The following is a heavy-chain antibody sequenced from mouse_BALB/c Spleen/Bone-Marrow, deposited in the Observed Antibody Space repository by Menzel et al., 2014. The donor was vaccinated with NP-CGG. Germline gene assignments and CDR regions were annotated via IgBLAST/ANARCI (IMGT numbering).Heavy chain of an antibody. CDR2: ISSGGGNI. CDR1: GFTFSSYS. Sequence: EVQLVESGGDLVKSGGSLKLSCAASGFTFSSYSMSWVRQIPEKRLEWVATISSGGGNIYYPDSVKGRFTISRDNAKNNLYLQMSSLRSEDTALCYCVRSSPFFNGKGGDYAMDYWGQGTSVTVSS. D-gene: IGHD2-1*01. J-gene: IGHJ4*01. CDR3: VRSSPFFNGKGGDYAMDY. V-gene: IGHV5-9*03.